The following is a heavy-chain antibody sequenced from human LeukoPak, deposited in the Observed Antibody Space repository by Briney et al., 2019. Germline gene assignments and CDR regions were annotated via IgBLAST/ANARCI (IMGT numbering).Heavy chain of an antibody. CDR1: GFTFSNAW. Sequence: PGGSLRLSCAASGFTFSNAWMSWVRQAPGKGLEWVGRIKSKTDGGTTDYAAPVKGRFTISRDDSKNTLYLQMNSLKTEDTAVYYSTTEGGSYYDGYYFDYWGQGTLVTVSS. CDR3: TTEGGSYYDGYYFDY. J-gene: IGHJ4*02. D-gene: IGHD1-26*01. V-gene: IGHV3-15*01. CDR2: IKSKTDGGTT.